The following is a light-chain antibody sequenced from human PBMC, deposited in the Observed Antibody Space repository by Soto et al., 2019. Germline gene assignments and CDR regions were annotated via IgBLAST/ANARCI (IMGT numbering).Light chain of an antibody. CDR3: KQRSNWPRVT. Sequence: EIVLTQSPATLSLSPGERATLSCRASQSVSSYLAWYQQKPGQAPRLLIYDASNRATGIPARFSGSGSGTDFTLTMSSLEPEDFAVYYCKQRSNWPRVTFGGGTKVEIK. CDR2: DAS. CDR1: QSVSSY. V-gene: IGKV3-11*01. J-gene: IGKJ4*01.